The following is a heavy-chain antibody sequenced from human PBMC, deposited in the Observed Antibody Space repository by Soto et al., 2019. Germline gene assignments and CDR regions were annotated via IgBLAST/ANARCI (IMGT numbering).Heavy chain of an antibody. Sequence: PSETLSLTCTVSSGSISSTIYSWDWIRQPPGKGLEWIGSIFYSGSTYYNPSLKSRVTISVDTSKNQFSLTLTSVTASDTAVYYCARLGASYQSLDPWGQGTVVTVSS. CDR2: IFYSGST. D-gene: IGHD2-2*01. V-gene: IGHV4-39*01. CDR1: SGSISSTIYS. J-gene: IGHJ5*02. CDR3: ARLGASYQSLDP.